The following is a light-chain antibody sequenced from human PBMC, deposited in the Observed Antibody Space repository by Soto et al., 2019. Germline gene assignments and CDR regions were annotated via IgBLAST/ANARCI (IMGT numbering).Light chain of an antibody. V-gene: IGKV1-39*01. CDR2: TAS. Sequence: QISRCPSSLPAPVEARVSLTCRASQSISTYVNWYQQKPGKAPNLLIYTASSLESGVPSRFSGSGSGTEFPLTISSLQPDDFATYFCQQSNSRSGTFGQGTKVDIK. CDR1: QSISTY. J-gene: IGKJ1*01. CDR3: QQSNSRSGT.